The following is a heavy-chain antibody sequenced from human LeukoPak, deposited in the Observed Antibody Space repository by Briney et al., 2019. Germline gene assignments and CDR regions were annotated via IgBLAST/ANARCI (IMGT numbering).Heavy chain of an antibody. J-gene: IGHJ5*02. CDR2: MNPNSGNT. D-gene: IGHD6-13*01. CDR1: GYTFTSYY. Sequence: ASVKVSCKASGYTFTSYYMHWVRQATGQGLEWMGWMNPNSGNTGYAQKFQGRVTITRNTSISTAYMELSSLRSEDTAVYYCARERYAAAATGWFDPWGQGTLVTVSS. CDR3: ARERYAAAATGWFDP. V-gene: IGHV1-8*03.